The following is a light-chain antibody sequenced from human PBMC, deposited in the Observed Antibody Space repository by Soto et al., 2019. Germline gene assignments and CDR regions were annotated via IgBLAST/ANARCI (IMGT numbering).Light chain of an antibody. CDR2: QDS. CDR1: KLGDKY. J-gene: IGLJ2*01. Sequence: SYELTQPPSVSVSPGQTASITCSGDKLGDKYACWYQQKPGQSPVLVIYQDSKRPSGIPERFSGSNSGNTATLTISGTQAMDEADYYCQAWDSSTAPFGRGTKVTVL. CDR3: QAWDSSTAP. V-gene: IGLV3-1*01.